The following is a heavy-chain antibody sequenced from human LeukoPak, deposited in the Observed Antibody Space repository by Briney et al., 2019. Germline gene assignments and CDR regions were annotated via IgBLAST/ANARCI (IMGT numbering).Heavy chain of an antibody. Sequence: SETLPLTCTVSGGSISSYYWSWIRQPAGKGLEWIGRIYTSGSTNYNPSLKSRVTMSVDTSKNQFSLKLSSVTAADTAVYYCARTNPRGLGDLGILDYWGQGTLVIVSS. V-gene: IGHV4-4*07. D-gene: IGHD3-16*01. J-gene: IGHJ4*02. CDR3: ARTNPRGLGDLGILDY. CDR2: IYTSGST. CDR1: GGSISSYY.